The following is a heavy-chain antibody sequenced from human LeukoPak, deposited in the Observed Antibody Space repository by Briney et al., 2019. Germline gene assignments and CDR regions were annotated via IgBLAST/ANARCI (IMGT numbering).Heavy chain of an antibody. CDR2: MNPNSGNT. V-gene: IGHV1-8*01. CDR3: AIYDFWSGYLITGYYYYGMDV. D-gene: IGHD3-3*01. CDR1: GYTFTSYG. Sequence: ASVKVSCKASGYTFTSYGINWVRQATGQGLEWMGWMNPNSGNTGYAQKFQGRVTMTRNTSISTAYMELSSLRSEDTAVYYCAIYDFWSGYLITGYYYYGMDVWGQGTTVTVSS. J-gene: IGHJ6*02.